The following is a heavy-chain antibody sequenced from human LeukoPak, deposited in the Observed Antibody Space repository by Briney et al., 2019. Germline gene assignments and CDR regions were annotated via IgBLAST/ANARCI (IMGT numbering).Heavy chain of an antibody. CDR1: GFPLSTNGVG. Sequence: SGPTLVHPTQPLTLTCTFSGFPLSTNGVGVGWIRQSSVKASGQSLEWLALIYWNDDKRYSPSLKSRLNITKDTSKNQVVLTMTNMDPVDTATYYCARQISGWQINWFDPWGQGTLVTVSS. CDR3: ARQISGWQINWFDP. D-gene: IGHD6-19*01. J-gene: IGHJ5*02. V-gene: IGHV2-5*01. CDR2: IYWNDDK.